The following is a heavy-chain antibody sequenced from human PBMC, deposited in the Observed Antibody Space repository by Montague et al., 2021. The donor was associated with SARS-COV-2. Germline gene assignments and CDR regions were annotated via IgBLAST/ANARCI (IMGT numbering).Heavy chain of an antibody. D-gene: IGHD5-12*01. Sequence: SLRLSCAASGFTFNTYAMTWVRQAPGKGLEWVSAIGGSGVGTYYADSVKGRFTISRDNSKNTLFLQMNSLRAEDTALYYCAKSLGTSGHSFERGADYWGQGTLVTVSS. CDR3: AKSLGTSGHSFERGADY. CDR2: IGGSGVGT. V-gene: IGHV3-23*01. J-gene: IGHJ4*02. CDR1: GFTFNTYA.